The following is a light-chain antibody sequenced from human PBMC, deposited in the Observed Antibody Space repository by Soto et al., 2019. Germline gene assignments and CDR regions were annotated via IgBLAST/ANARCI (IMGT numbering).Light chain of an antibody. CDR1: QGISSY. J-gene: IGKJ1*01. CDR3: QQLNSYLWT. Sequence: DIPLTQSPSFLSASLGDRVTITCRASQGISSYLAWYQQKPGKAPKVLIYAASTLQSGVPSRFSGSGSGTEFTLTISTLQPEDFATYYCQQLNSYLWTFDQGTKVEIK. CDR2: AAS. V-gene: IGKV1-9*01.